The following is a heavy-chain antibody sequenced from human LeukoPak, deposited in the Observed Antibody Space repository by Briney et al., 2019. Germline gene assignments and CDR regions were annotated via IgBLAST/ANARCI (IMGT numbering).Heavy chain of an antibody. CDR1: GFTFSSYG. Sequence: GGSLRLSCAASGFTFSSYGMSWVRQAPGKGLEWVSAISGSGGSTYYADSVKGRFTTSRDNSKNTLYLQMNSLRAEDTAVYYCAKDQGEQWLVPYFDYWGQGTLVTVSS. V-gene: IGHV3-23*01. CDR3: AKDQGEQWLVPYFDY. CDR2: ISGSGGST. J-gene: IGHJ4*02. D-gene: IGHD6-19*01.